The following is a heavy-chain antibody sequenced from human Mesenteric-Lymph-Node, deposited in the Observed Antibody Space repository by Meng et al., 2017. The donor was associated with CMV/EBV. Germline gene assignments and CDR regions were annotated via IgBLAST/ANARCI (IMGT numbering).Heavy chain of an antibody. J-gene: IGHJ4*02. D-gene: IGHD1-20*01. CDR1: GFTFSSYA. V-gene: IGHV3-23*01. Sequence: SGFTFSSYAMSWVRQAPGKGLEWVSAISGSGGSTYYADSVKGRFTISRDNSKNTLYLQMNSLRAEDTAVYYCAKVPPQYNWTPFDYWGQETLVTVSS. CDR2: ISGSGGST. CDR3: AKVPPQYNWTPFDY.